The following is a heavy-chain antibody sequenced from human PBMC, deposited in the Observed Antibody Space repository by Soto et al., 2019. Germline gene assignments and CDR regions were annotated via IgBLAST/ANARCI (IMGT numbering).Heavy chain of an antibody. CDR3: ARQSRYSSSWYYFDY. CDR1: GGSIIRSSYY. J-gene: IGHJ4*02. CDR2: IYYSGST. V-gene: IGHV4-39*01. Sequence: KSSETLSLTCTVSGGSIIRSSYYWGWIRQPPGKGLEWIGSIYYSGSTYYNPSLKSRVTISVDTSKNQFSLKLSSVTAADTAVYYCARQSRYSSSWYYFDYWGQGTLVTVSS. D-gene: IGHD6-13*01.